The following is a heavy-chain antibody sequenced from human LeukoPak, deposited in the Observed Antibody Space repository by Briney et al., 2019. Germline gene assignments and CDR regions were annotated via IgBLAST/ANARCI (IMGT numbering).Heavy chain of an antibody. V-gene: IGHV4-39*01. CDR3: AIFCSTITSYAGLH. CDR1: GGSISSSSYY. D-gene: IGHD2-2*01. J-gene: IGHJ4*02. Sequence: PSETLSLTCTVSGGSISSSSYYWGWIRQPPGKGLEWIGTTVYSGSTYCNPSLKSRVTISVRTSRNQFSLKLSSVTAADTAVYYCAIFCSTITSYAGLHWGQGTLVTDPS. CDR2: TVYSGST.